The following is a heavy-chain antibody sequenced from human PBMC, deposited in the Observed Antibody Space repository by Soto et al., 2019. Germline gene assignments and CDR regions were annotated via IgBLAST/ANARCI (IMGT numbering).Heavy chain of an antibody. CDR1: GFTFSSDA. Sequence: WGSLRLSCAASGFTFSSDAMGWVRQAPGKGLEWVSSISGSGRSTYYADSVKGRFTISRDNSKNTLYLQLHSLTAEDTAIYYCARDFNDYDFWSGYYTSFDQWGQANLVTVS. V-gene: IGHV3-23*01. CDR3: ARDFNDYDFWSGYYTSFDQ. CDR2: ISGSGRST. J-gene: IGHJ4*02. D-gene: IGHD3-3*01.